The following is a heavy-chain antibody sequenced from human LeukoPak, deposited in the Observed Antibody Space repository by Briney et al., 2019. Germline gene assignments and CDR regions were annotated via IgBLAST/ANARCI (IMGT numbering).Heavy chain of an antibody. CDR3: ARGRYYDFWSGYLPDYYYYMDV. CDR2: TRNKANSYTT. V-gene: IGHV3-72*01. Sequence: GGPLRLSCAASGFTFSDHYMDWVRQAPGKGLEWVGRTRNKANSYTTEYAASVKGRFTISRDDSKNSLYLQMNSLKTEDTAVYYCARGRYYDFWSGYLPDYYYYMDVWGKGTTVTVSS. J-gene: IGHJ6*03. CDR1: GFTFSDHY. D-gene: IGHD3-3*01.